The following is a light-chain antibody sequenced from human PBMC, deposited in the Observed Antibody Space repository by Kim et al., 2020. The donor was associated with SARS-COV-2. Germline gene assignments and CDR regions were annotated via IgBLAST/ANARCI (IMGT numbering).Light chain of an antibody. CDR1: SSDIGGYDH. CDR3: GSYAGSPNHWV. J-gene: IGLJ3*02. CDR2: EVS. Sequence: QSALTQPPSASGSPGQSVTISCTGTSSDIGGYDHVSWYQQQPGKAPKVMIFEVSKRPSGVPDRFSGAKSGNTASLTVSGLQADDEADYYCGSYAGSPNHWVFGGGTKLTVL. V-gene: IGLV2-8*01.